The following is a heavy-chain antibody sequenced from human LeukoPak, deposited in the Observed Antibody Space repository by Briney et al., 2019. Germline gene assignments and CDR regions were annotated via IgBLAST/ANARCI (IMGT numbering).Heavy chain of an antibody. V-gene: IGHV3-15*07. CDR1: GFTFSDAW. J-gene: IGHJ4*02. Sequence: PGGSLRLSCAASGFTFSDAWMNWVRQAPGKGLEWVGRIKRKTDGGTTDYAAPVKGRFTISRDDSKNTLYLQMNSLKTEDTAVYYCTTDSGYDTYWGQGTLVTVSS. CDR2: IKRKTDGGTT. CDR3: TTDSGYDTY. D-gene: IGHD5-12*01.